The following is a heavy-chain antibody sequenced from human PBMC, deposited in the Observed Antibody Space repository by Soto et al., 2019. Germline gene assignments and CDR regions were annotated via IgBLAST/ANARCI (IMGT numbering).Heavy chain of an antibody. Sequence: QVQLVESGGGVVQPGRSLRLSCAASGFTFSSYGMHWVRQAPGKGLEWVAVISYDGSNKYYADSVKGRFTISRDNSKNTLYLQMNSLRAEDTAVYYCAKETYSGPLDYWGQEPWSPSPQ. CDR2: ISYDGSNK. CDR1: GFTFSSYG. V-gene: IGHV3-30*18. J-gene: IGHJ4*01. CDR3: AKETYSGPLDY. D-gene: IGHD2-15*01.